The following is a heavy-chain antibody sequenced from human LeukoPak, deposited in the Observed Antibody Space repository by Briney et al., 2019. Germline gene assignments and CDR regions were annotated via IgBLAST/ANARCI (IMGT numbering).Heavy chain of an antibody. CDR3: ARYSGSYLY. CDR1: GYTFTSYY. CDR2: INPSGSST. J-gene: IGHJ4*02. Sequence: ASVKVSCKASGYTFTSYYMHWVRQAPGQGLEWMGLINPSGSSTSYAQKFQGRLSLTRDTSTSTVYMELSSLRSEDMAVYYCARYSGSYLYWGQGTLVTVSS. V-gene: IGHV1-46*01. D-gene: IGHD1-26*01.